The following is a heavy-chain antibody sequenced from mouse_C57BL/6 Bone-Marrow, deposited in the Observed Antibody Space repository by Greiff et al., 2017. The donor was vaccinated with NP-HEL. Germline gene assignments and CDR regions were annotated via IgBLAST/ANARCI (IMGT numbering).Heavy chain of an antibody. CDR2: IYPSDSET. Sequence: QVQLKQPGAELVRPGSSVKLSCKASGYTFTSYWMDWVKQRPGQGLEWIGNIYPSDSETHYNQKFKDKATLTVDKSSSTAYMQLSSLTSEDSAVYYCARMSYYGSSGYWGQGTTLTVSS. CDR1: GYTFTSYW. CDR3: ARMSYYGSSGY. D-gene: IGHD1-1*01. J-gene: IGHJ2*01. V-gene: IGHV1-61*01.